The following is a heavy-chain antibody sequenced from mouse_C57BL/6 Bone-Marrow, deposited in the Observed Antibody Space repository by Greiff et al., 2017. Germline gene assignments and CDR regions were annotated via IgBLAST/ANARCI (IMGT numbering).Heavy chain of an antibody. CDR2: IYPGSGST. D-gene: IGHD4-1*01. CDR1: GYTFTSYW. CDR3: AREGANWYYFDY. J-gene: IGHJ2*01. V-gene: IGHV1-55*01. Sequence: VQLQQPGAELVKPGASVKMSCKASGYTFTSYWITWVKQRPGQGLEWIGDIYPGSGSTNYNEKFKSKATLTVATASSPTYMQLSSLTSEDSAVYYCAREGANWYYFDYWGQGTTLTVSS.